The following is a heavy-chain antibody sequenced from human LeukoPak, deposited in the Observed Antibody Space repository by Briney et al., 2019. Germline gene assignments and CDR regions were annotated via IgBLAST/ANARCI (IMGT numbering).Heavy chain of an antibody. D-gene: IGHD1-26*01. Sequence: SETPSLTCTVSGGSISSYYWSWIRQPPGKGLDWIGYIHDTGSTNYNPSLKSRVSISVDRSKSQFSLHLSSVTAADTAVYFCARVEPYSYYFGMDVWGRGTTVTVSS. J-gene: IGHJ6*02. CDR1: GGSISSYY. CDR3: ARVEPYSYYFGMDV. V-gene: IGHV4-59*08. CDR2: IHDTGST.